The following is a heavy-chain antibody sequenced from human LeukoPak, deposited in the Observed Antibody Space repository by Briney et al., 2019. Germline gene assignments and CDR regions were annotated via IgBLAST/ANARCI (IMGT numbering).Heavy chain of an antibody. CDR1: GGSISSYY. CDR3: ARDSIAVPGTFDY. CDR2: IYTSGST. V-gene: IGHV4-4*07. Sequence: PSETLSLICTVSGGSISSYYWSWIRQPAGKGLEWIGHIYTSGSTNYNPSLTSRVTILIDKSRNQFSLKLSSVTAADTAVYYCARDSIAVPGTFDYWGQGTLVTVSS. J-gene: IGHJ4*02. D-gene: IGHD6-19*01.